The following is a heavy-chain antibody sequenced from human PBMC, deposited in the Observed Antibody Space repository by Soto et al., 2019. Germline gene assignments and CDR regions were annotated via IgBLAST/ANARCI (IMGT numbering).Heavy chain of an antibody. Sequence: GGSLRLSCAVSGFIFSSYGMYWVRQAPGKGLEWVAGISYDESDEYYADSVKGRFTISRDNSDNTLYLQMNSPRAEDTAVYYCAKDRGPWSPLKYFEYWGQGTLVTVSS. D-gene: IGHD3-3*01. CDR2: ISYDESDE. CDR3: AKDRGPWSPLKYFEY. CDR1: GFIFSSYG. V-gene: IGHV3-30*18. J-gene: IGHJ4*02.